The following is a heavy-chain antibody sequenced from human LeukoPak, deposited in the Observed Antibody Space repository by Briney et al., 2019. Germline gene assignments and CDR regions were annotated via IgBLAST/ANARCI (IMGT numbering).Heavy chain of an antibody. CDR1: GGSISSGGYY. CDR3: ARVYGANPPDA. Sequence: PSETLSLTCTVSGGSISSGGYYWSWICQHPGKGLEWIGCIYYSGKTYDSPSLKSRVTISVDTSKNQFSLKLSSVTAADTAVYYCARVYGANPPDAWGQGTLVTVSS. D-gene: IGHD4-17*01. V-gene: IGHV4-31*03. CDR2: IYYSGKT. J-gene: IGHJ5*02.